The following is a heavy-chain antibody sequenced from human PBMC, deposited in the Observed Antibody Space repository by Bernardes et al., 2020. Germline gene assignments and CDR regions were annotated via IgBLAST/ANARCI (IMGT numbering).Heavy chain of an antibody. CDR2: IGYTGAGGPI. J-gene: IGHJ3*02. CDR1: GFTFSNYA. Sequence: GGSLRLSCAASGFTFSNYAMSWVRQAPGKGLEWVSVIGYTGAGGPIYYADSVKGRFTISRDNSKNTLYLQMNSLRAEDTAIYYCAKPTVVTPIEDRAFERWGQGTMVSVSS. CDR3: AKPTVVTPIEDRAFER. V-gene: IGHV3-23*01. D-gene: IGHD2-21*02.